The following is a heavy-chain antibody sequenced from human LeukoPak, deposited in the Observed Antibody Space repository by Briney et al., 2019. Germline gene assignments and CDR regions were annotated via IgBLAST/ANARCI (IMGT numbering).Heavy chain of an antibody. CDR3: ARARPGNDGGNFDY. V-gene: IGHV4-59*01. D-gene: IGHD1-1*01. J-gene: IGHJ4*02. CDR1: GGSIRSYY. CDR2: IYYSGDT. Sequence: SETLSLTCTVSGGSIRSYYWSWSRQPPGKGLEWIGFIYYSGDTYYNPSLKSRVTISIDTSKNQFSLKLSSVTAADTAVYYCARARPGNDGGNFDYWGQGTLVTVSS.